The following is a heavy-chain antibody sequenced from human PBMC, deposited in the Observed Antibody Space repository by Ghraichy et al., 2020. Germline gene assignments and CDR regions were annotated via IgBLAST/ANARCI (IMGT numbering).Heavy chain of an antibody. V-gene: IGHV4-61*01. CDR3: ARDGTHGSGSYWEDYYYGMDV. CDR1: GGSVSSGSYY. D-gene: IGHD3-10*01. J-gene: IGHJ6*02. CDR2: IYYSGST. Sequence: SETLSLTCTVSGGSVSSGSYYWSWIRQPPGKGLEWIGYIYYSGSTNYNPSLKSRVTISVDTSKNQFSLKLSSVTAADTAVYYCARDGTHGSGSYWEDYYYGMDVWGQGTTVTVSS.